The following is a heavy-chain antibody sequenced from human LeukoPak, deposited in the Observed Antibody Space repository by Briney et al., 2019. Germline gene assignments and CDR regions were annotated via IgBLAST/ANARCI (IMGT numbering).Heavy chain of an antibody. J-gene: IGHJ4*02. CDR1: GGSFSGYY. V-gene: IGHV4-34*01. D-gene: IGHD6-19*01. CDR3: ARDLGGDSSGWYDY. Sequence: SETLSLTCAVYGGSFSGYYWSWIRQPPGKGLEWIGEINHSGSTNYDPSLKSRVTISVDTSKNHFSLKLSSVTAADTAVYYCARDLGGDSSGWYDYWGQGTLVTVSS. CDR2: INHSGST.